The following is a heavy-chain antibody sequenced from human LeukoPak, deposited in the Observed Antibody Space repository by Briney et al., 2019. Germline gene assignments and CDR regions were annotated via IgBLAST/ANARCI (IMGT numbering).Heavy chain of an antibody. J-gene: IGHJ4*02. D-gene: IGHD3-3*01. CDR2: IIPILGIA. Sequence: ASVKVSCKASGGTFSSYTISWVRQAPGQGLEWMGRIIPILGIANYAQKFQGRVTITADKSTSTAYMELSSLRSEDTAVYYCTSCLYYDSWSDLFDYWGQGTLVTVSS. V-gene: IGHV1-69*02. CDR1: GGTFSSYT. CDR3: TSCLYYDSWSDLFDY.